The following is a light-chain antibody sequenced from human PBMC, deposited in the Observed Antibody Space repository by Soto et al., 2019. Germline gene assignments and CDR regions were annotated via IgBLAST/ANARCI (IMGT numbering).Light chain of an antibody. Sequence: DIQMTQSPSTLSTSVGDRVTITCRASQSISSWLAWYQQKPGKAPNLLIYKASSLKSGVPSRFSGSGSGTDFTLTNSSLQPDDFATYYCQQYNSYPLTFGGGTKVEIK. CDR2: KAS. J-gene: IGKJ4*01. CDR1: QSISSW. CDR3: QQYNSYPLT. V-gene: IGKV1-5*03.